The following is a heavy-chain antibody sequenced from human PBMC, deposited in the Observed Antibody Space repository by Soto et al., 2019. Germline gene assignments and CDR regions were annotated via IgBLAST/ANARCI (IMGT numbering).Heavy chain of an antibody. J-gene: IGHJ6*02. CDR3: ARANYGSVYGVDV. D-gene: IGHD3-10*01. V-gene: IGHV4-30-4*01. CDR1: GVSIRSGDYY. Sequence: NPSETLSLTCTVSGVSIRSGDYYWTWIRQPPGKGLEWIGNIYYSGSSYYNWSLKSRVTISVDTSKNQFSLKLSSVTAADTAVYYCARANYGSVYGVDVWGQGTTVTVSS. CDR2: IYYSGSS.